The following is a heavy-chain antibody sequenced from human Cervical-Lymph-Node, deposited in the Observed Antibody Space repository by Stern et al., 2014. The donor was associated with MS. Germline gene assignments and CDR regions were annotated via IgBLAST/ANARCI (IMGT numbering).Heavy chain of an antibody. V-gene: IGHV4-31*03. CDR2: IYYSGRH. D-gene: IGHD3-3*01. J-gene: IGHJ4*02. CDR3: ARVSYDFWSGYYVFDY. Sequence: QVQLQESGPGLVKPSQTLSLTCTVSGGSIRSGGYYWSWIRQHPGKGLEWIGDIYYSGRHYYKPYLKSRVTIAVDTSKNQFSLKLSSVTAADTAVYYCARVSYDFWSGYYVFDYWGQGTLVTVSS. CDR1: GGSIRSGGYY.